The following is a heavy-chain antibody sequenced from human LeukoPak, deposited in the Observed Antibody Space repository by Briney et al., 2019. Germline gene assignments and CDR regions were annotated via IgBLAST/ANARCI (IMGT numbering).Heavy chain of an antibody. CDR3: ARTGSGYSYGYLLY. CDR1: GYTFTGYY. D-gene: IGHD5-18*01. Sequence: ASVKVSCKASGYTFTGYYMHWVRQAPGQGLEWMGWISAYNGNTNYAQKLQGRVTMTTDTSTSTAYMELRSLRSDDTAVYYCARTGSGYSYGYLLYWGQGTLVSVSS. V-gene: IGHV1-18*04. J-gene: IGHJ4*02. CDR2: ISAYNGNT.